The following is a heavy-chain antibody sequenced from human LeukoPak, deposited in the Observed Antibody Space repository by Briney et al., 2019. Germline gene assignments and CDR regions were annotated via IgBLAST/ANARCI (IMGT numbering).Heavy chain of an antibody. CDR2: TSSDLNVK. D-gene: IGHD3-10*01. V-gene: IGHV3-30-3*01. J-gene: IGHJ4*02. Sequence: GGSLRLSCAASGFTFRNYVIHWVRQAPGKGLEWVAVTSSDLNVKLYADSVKGRFTISRDNSRSTLYLQMNSLRPEDSAIYYCAREGYYGSGSPPSLYFDYWGQGILVTVSS. CDR3: AREGYYGSGSPPSLYFDY. CDR1: GFTFRNYV.